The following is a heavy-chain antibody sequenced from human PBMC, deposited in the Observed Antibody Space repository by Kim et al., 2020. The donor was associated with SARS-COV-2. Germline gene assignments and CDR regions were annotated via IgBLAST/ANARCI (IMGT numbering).Heavy chain of an antibody. J-gene: IGHJ6*02. D-gene: IGHD2-2*01. CDR3: ARGDIVVVPAATTGQYYYYGMDV. CDR2: ISSSSSYI. Sequence: GGSLRLSCAASGFTFSSYSMNWVRQAPGKGLEWVSSISSSSSYIYYADSVKGRFTISRDNAKNSLYLQMNSLRAEDTAVYYCARGDIVVVPAATTGQYYYYGMDVWGQGTTVTVSS. CDR1: GFTFSSYS. V-gene: IGHV3-21*01.